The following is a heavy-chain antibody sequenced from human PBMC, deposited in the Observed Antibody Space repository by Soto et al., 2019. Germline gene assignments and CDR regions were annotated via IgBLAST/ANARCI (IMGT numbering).Heavy chain of an antibody. J-gene: IGHJ4*02. CDR3: ARGRYGDY. CDR1: GYTFTNYG. CDR2: ISAHNGNT. Sequence: QVHLVQSGAEVKKPGASVKVSCKASGYTFTNYGITWVRQAPGQGLEWMGWISAHNGNTDYAQKLQGRVIVTRDTSTSTAYMELRSLISDDMAVYYCARGRYGDYWGQGALVTVSS. D-gene: IGHD1-1*01. V-gene: IGHV1-18*03.